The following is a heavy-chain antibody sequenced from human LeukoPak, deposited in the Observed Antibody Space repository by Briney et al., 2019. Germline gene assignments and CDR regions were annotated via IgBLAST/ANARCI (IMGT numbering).Heavy chain of an antibody. D-gene: IGHD3-22*01. J-gene: IGHJ6*03. CDR3: AVDNDSTGYYFSMDV. Sequence: PSETLSLTCTVSGGSISSSSYYWGWIRQPPGKGLEWIGSIYYSGSTYYNPSLKSRVTISVDTSKNQFSLKLSSVTAAETAVYYCAVDNDSTGYYFSMDVWGKGTTVTVSS. CDR1: GGSISSSSYY. V-gene: IGHV4-39*07. CDR2: IYYSGST.